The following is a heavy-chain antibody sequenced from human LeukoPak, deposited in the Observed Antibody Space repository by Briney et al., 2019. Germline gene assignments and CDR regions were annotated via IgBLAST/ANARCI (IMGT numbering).Heavy chain of an antibody. Sequence: PGGSLRLSCAASGFIFNNYGLIWVHQAPGKGLEWVSAISNDGGGTQYADFVEGRFTISRDNSKNTLFLQTSSLRAEDTALYYCAKGSSGYFADLWGQGTLVTVSS. CDR3: AKGSSGYFADL. D-gene: IGHD3-22*01. J-gene: IGHJ5*02. V-gene: IGHV3-23*01. CDR1: GFIFNNYG. CDR2: ISNDGGGT.